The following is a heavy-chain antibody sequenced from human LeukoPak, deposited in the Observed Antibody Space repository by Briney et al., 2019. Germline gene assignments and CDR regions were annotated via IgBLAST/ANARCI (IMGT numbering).Heavy chain of an antibody. Sequence: GGSLRLSCAASGFTFSSYAMHWVRQAPGKGLEWVAVISYDGSNKYYADSVKGRSTISRDNSKNTLYLQMNSLRAEDTAVYYCARRTAMVSLDYWGQGTLVTVSS. CDR2: ISYDGSNK. D-gene: IGHD5-18*01. CDR1: GFTFSSYA. J-gene: IGHJ4*02. CDR3: ARRTAMVSLDY. V-gene: IGHV3-30*04.